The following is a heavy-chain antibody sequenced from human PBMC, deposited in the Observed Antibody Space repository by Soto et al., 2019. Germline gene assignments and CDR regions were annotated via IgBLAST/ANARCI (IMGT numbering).Heavy chain of an antibody. CDR3: VKGSSASRPYYFDY. J-gene: IGHJ4*02. V-gene: IGHV3-23*01. CDR1: GFTFSGYA. Sequence: SLRLSCEASGFTFSGYAMSWVRQAPGRRLEWISAITGGGDDTYYADYVKGRVTISRDNSKNTLYLQMSSLRAEDTALYYCVKGSSASRPYYFDYWGQGTLVTVSS. CDR2: ITGGGDDT. D-gene: IGHD3-22*01.